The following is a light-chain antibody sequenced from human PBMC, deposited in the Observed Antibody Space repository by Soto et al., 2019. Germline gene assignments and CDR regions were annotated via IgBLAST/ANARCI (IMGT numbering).Light chain of an antibody. V-gene: IGKV3-11*01. CDR2: DSS. Sequence: TQSPVLLTYSPGDRPTLSCRASKSLSSSRYSAWYQQKPGQAPRLLIYDSSNRATGIPARFSGSGSGTDLTLTISSLEPEDFAVYYCPQRSNWPPAFGGVTKVAIK. CDR1: KSLSSSRY. J-gene: IGKJ4*01. CDR3: PQRSNWPPA.